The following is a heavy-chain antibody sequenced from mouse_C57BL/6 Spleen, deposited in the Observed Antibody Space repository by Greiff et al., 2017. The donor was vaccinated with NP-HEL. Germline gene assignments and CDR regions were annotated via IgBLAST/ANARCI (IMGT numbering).Heavy chain of an antibody. J-gene: IGHJ1*03. V-gene: IGHV1-81*01. CDR2: IYPRSGNT. D-gene: IGHD2-4*01. CDR1: GYTFTSYG. CDR3: ARFLYDYEERGYWYFDV. Sequence: QVQLQQSGAELARPGASVKLSCKASGYTFTSYGISWVKQRTGQGLEWIGEIYPRSGNTYYNEKFKGKATLTADKSSSTAYMELRSLTSEDSAVYFCARFLYDYEERGYWYFDVWGTGTTVTVSS.